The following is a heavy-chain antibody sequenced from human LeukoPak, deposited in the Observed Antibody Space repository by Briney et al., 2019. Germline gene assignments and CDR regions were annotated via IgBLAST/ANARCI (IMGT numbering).Heavy chain of an antibody. CDR1: GGSYSGYY. J-gene: IGHJ5*02. Sequence: SETLSLTCAVYGGSYSGYYWSWIRQPPGKGLEWIGEINHSGSTNYNPSLKSRVTILVDTSKNQFSLKLSSVTAADTAVYYCARLARGIWFGFTRLRPAVNWFDPWGQGTLVTVSS. V-gene: IGHV4-34*01. CDR2: INHSGST. D-gene: IGHD3-10*01. CDR3: ARLARGIWFGFTRLRPAVNWFDP.